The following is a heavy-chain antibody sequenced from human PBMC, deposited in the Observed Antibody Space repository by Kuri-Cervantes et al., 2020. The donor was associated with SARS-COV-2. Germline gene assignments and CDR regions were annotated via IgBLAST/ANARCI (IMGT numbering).Heavy chain of an antibody. Sequence: SETLSLTCTVSGGSISSYYWSWIRQPPGKGLEWIGYIYYSGSTNYNPSLKSRITISVDTSKNQFSLNLTSVTAADTAVYYCARDEGSYYYYMDVWGKGTTVTVSS. J-gene: IGHJ6*03. CDR1: GGSISSYY. D-gene: IGHD3-10*01. CDR2: IYYSGST. CDR3: ARDEGSYYYYMDV. V-gene: IGHV4-59*01.